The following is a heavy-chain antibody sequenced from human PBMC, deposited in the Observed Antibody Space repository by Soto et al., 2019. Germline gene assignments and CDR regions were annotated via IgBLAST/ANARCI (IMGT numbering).Heavy chain of an antibody. Sequence: SETLSLTCTVSGSSISGYVWNWLRQPPGKGLEWIGYFFHRGNTRYNPSLESRVAISVDTSKNLVSLNLTSVTAADTGVYYCARDLDGTYSTGPGHWGQGTLVTVS. CDR3: ARDLDGTYSTGPGH. J-gene: IGHJ4*02. CDR2: FFHRGNT. CDR1: GSSISGYV. V-gene: IGHV4-59*01. D-gene: IGHD4-4*01.